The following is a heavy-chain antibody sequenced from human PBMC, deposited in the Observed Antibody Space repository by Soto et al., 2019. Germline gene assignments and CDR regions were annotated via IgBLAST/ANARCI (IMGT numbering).Heavy chain of an antibody. CDR2: MHYSGST. J-gene: IGHJ5*02. CDR3: ARPGYSSSWYWFDP. D-gene: IGHD6-13*01. Sequence: SETLSLTCSVSGGSMRSSDYYWGWIRQPPNKGLEWIGSMHYSGSTFYNPSLKSRVTISVDTSKNQFSLKLTSVTAADTAVYYCARPGYSSSWYWFDPWGQGTLVTVSS. V-gene: IGHV4-39*01. CDR1: GGSMRSSDYY.